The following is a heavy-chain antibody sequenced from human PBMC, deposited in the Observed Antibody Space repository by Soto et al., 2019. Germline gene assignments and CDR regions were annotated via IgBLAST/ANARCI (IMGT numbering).Heavy chain of an antibody. Sequence: GASVKVSCKASGYTFTNFGISWVRQAPGQGLEWMGWISAYNGNTNYAQKLQGRVTMTTDTSTSTAYMELRSLRSDDTAVYYCARTKGRYFDWLSTTPDNWFDPWGQGTLVTVSS. CDR1: GYTFTNFG. J-gene: IGHJ5*02. CDR2: ISAYNGNT. CDR3: ARTKGRYFDWLSTTPDNWFDP. V-gene: IGHV1-18*01. D-gene: IGHD3-9*01.